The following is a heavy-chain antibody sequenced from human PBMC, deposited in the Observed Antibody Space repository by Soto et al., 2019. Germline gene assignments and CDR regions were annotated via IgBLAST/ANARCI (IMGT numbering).Heavy chain of an antibody. CDR2: ISSSSSTI. CDR3: ARDTTYGGFDP. Sequence: GGSLRLSCAASGFTFSSYSMSWVRQAPGKGLEWVSYISSSSSTIYYADSVKGRFTISRDNAKNSLYLQMNSLRAEDTAVYYCARDTTYGGFDPWGQGTLVTVSS. J-gene: IGHJ5*02. D-gene: IGHD2-2*01. V-gene: IGHV3-48*01. CDR1: GFTFSSYS.